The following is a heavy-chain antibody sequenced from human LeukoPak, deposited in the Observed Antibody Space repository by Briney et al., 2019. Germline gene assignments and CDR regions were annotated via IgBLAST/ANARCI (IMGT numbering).Heavy chain of an antibody. J-gene: IGHJ3*02. CDR2: IYYSGNA. V-gene: IGHV4-59*01. D-gene: IGHD3-22*01. CDR1: GGSISDYS. CDR3: ARAPISYYYDSSGYYDAFDI. Sequence: PSETLSLTCTVSGGSISDYSWSWIRQPPGKGLQWIGYIYYSGNANYSPSLKSRVTISVDTSKNQFSLKLSSVTAADTAVYYCARAPISYYYDSSGYYDAFDIWGQGTMVTVSS.